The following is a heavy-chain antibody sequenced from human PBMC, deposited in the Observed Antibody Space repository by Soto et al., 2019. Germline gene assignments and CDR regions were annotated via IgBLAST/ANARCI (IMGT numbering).Heavy chain of an antibody. CDR3: AKDFHSSGWYWDY. Sequence: GGSLRLSCVASEFSVSSDALSWVRQAPGKGLEWISTVSGSGGSTYYADSVKGRFTISRDNSKNTLYLQMNSLRAEDTAVYYCAKDFHSSGWYWDYWGQGTLVTVSS. J-gene: IGHJ4*02. V-gene: IGHV3-23*01. D-gene: IGHD6-19*01. CDR2: VSGSGGST. CDR1: EFSVSSDA.